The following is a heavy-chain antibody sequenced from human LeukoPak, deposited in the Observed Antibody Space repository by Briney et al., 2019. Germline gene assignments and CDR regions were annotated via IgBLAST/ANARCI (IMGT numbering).Heavy chain of an antibody. J-gene: IGHJ3*02. D-gene: IGHD2-2*01. Sequence: SETLSLTCAVSAYSISSGYYWGWIRQPPGKGLEWIGSIYHSGSTHYNPSLKSRVTMSVDTSKNQFSLKLSSVTAADTAVYYCARQDGYCSSTSCWLFAFDIWGQGTMVSVSS. CDR3: ARQDGYCSSTSCWLFAFDI. CDR1: AYSISSGYY. V-gene: IGHV4-38-2*01. CDR2: IYHSGST.